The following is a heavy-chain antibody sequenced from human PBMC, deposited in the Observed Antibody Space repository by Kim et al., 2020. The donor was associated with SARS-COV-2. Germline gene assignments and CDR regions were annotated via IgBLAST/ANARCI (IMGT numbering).Heavy chain of an antibody. CDR1: GGSMSNYY. V-gene: IGHV4-59*13. J-gene: IGHJ6*02. D-gene: IGHD3-22*01. CDR3: ARLRVYYYDSSGSGPYYGMDV. Sequence: SETLSLICTVSGGSMSNYYWSWIRQPPGKGLEWIGYIYYSGSTSYNPSLKSRVTISVDTSKNHFSLKLNSLTAADTAVYYCARLRVYYYDSSGSGPYYGMDVWGQGTTVTVSS. CDR2: IYYSGST.